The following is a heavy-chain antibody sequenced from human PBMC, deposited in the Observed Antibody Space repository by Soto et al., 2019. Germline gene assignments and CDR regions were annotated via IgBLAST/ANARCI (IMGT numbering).Heavy chain of an antibody. CDR3: ASVLEQLVRDEFGDY. J-gene: IGHJ4*02. V-gene: IGHV1-18*01. Sequence: QVQLVQSGAEVKKPGASVKVSCKASGYTFTSYGISWVRQAPGQGLEWMGWISAYNGNTNYAQKLQGRVTMTTDTSTSTAYMELRSLRSVDTALYHSASVLEQLVRDEFGDYWGQGTLVTVFS. CDR2: ISAYNGNT. CDR1: GYTFTSYG. D-gene: IGHD6-6*01.